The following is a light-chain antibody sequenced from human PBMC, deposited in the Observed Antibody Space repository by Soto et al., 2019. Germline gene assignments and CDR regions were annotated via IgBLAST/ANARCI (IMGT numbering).Light chain of an antibody. CDR1: QSVSSSY. CDR3: QQYNNWPLT. J-gene: IGKJ5*01. V-gene: IGKV3-15*01. Sequence: EIVLTQSPGTRSLSPVGRGTLSCMASQSVSSSYLAWYQQKPGQAPRLLIYGASSRATGIPVRFSGSGSGTEFTLTISSLQSEDFAVYYCQQYNNWPLTFGQGTRREIK. CDR2: GAS.